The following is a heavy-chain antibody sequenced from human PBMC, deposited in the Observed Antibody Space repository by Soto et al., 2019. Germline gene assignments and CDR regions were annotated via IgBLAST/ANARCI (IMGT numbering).Heavy chain of an antibody. CDR2: IYNSGNT. D-gene: IGHD5-18*01. Sequence: SETLSLTCTVSGGSISSYYWNWIRQPPGKGLEWIGYIYNSGNTNYNPSLKSRVTISVDTSKNQFSLKLSSVTAADTAVYYCARLVWSYGTWFDPWGQGTLVTVSS. V-gene: IGHV4-59*08. CDR1: GGSISSYY. CDR3: ARLVWSYGTWFDP. J-gene: IGHJ5*02.